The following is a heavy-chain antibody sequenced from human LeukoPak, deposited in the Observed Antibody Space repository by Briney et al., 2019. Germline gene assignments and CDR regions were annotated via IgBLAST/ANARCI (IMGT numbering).Heavy chain of an antibody. V-gene: IGHV3-74*01. J-gene: IGHJ6*02. D-gene: IGHD3-9*01. CDR3: TRELMDYDVSTGLHHYYMDV. CDR2: IKGDGRNI. Sequence: GGSLRLSCVASGFTFSSYWMHWVRQDPRKGLVWVSRIKGDGRNINYADSVRGRFTISRDNAKNTLYLQMNTLRVEDTAVYYCTRELMDYDVSTGLHHYYMDVWGQGTTVTVSS. CDR1: GFTFSSYW.